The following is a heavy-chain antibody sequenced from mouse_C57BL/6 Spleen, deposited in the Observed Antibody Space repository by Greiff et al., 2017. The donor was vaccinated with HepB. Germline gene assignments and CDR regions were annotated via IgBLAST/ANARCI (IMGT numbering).Heavy chain of an antibody. D-gene: IGHD2-2*01. CDR3: AGGGYPFAN. CDR2: ISYDGSN. J-gene: IGHJ3*01. CDR1: GYSITSGYY. Sequence: EVQLVESGPGLVKPSQSLSLTCSVTGYSITSGYYWNWIRQFPGNKLEWMGYISYDGSNNYNPSLKNRISITRDTSKNQFFLKLNSVTTEDTATYYCAGGGYPFANWGQGTLVTVSA. V-gene: IGHV3-6*01.